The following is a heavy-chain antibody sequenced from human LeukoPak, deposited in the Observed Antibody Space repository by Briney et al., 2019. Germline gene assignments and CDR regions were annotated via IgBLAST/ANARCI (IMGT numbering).Heavy chain of an antibody. D-gene: IGHD1/OR15-1a*01. CDR3: AKGGTALDC. J-gene: IGHJ4*02. CDR1: GFTFSNYG. Sequence: GGSLRLSCAASGFTFSNYGMHWVRQAPGKGLEWVAFLRYDGNNEYYADSVKGRLTISRDNSKNTLFLQMNSLRPEDTAVYYCAKGGTALDCWGQGTLVTVSS. CDR2: LRYDGNNE. V-gene: IGHV3-30*02.